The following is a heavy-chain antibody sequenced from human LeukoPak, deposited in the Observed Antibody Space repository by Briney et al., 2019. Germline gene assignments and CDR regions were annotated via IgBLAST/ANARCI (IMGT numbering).Heavy chain of an antibody. CDR3: AKEGTYTYGASDFDY. CDR1: GVSISSSSYY. CDR2: IYSSGST. V-gene: IGHV4-39*06. Sequence: ADTVSLPRTISGVSISSSSYYCGWIRQPPGKGLEWIGSIYSSGSTYYNPSLKSRVTISVDTSKNQFTLKLSSVTAADTAVYYCAKEGTYTYGASDFDYWGQGTLVTVSS. D-gene: IGHD4/OR15-4a*01. J-gene: IGHJ4*02.